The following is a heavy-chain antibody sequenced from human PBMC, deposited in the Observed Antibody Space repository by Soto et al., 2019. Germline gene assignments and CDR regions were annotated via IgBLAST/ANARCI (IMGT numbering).Heavy chain of an antibody. CDR1: GGTFSSYA. Sequence: SVKVSCKASGGTFSSYAISWVRQAPGQGLEWMGGIIPIFGTANYAQKFQGRVTITADESTSTAYMELSSLRSEDTAVYYCAAIPPRGYSYAPYQGGYFDYWGRGTMVTVSS. CDR2: IIPIFGTA. V-gene: IGHV1-69*13. D-gene: IGHD5-18*01. CDR3: AAIPPRGYSYAPYQGGYFDY. J-gene: IGHJ4*02.